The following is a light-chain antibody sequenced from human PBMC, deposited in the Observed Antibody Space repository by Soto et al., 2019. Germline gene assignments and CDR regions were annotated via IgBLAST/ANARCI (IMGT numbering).Light chain of an antibody. Sequence: QSALTQPASVSGSPGQSITISCTGTSSDVGGYNYVSWYQQHPGKAPKLTIYDVSNRPSGVSNRFSGSKSGNTASLTISGLQAEDEADYFCKSYTASSNLVFGGGTKLTVL. CDR3: KSYTASSNLV. V-gene: IGLV2-14*01. CDR1: SSDVGGYNY. CDR2: DVS. J-gene: IGLJ2*01.